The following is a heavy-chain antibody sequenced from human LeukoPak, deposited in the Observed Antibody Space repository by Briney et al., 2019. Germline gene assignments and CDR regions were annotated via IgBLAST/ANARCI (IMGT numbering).Heavy chain of an antibody. D-gene: IGHD3-3*01. V-gene: IGHV1-69*04. Sequence: GASVKVSCKASGGTLYNYGVNWVRQAPGQGLEWVGRIIPVLGIENYAHKFQGRVTITADKSTSTANMDLSSLRSEDTGVYYCAREDIDSNFWAGGMDAWGQGTTVTVSS. J-gene: IGHJ6*02. CDR2: IIPVLGIE. CDR3: AREDIDSNFWAGGMDA. CDR1: GGTLYNYG.